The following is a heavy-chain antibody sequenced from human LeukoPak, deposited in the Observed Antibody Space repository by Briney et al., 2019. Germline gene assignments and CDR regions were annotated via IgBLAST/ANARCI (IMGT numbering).Heavy chain of an antibody. CDR1: GGSISSCY. D-gene: IGHD3-10*01. CDR2: IYTSGST. Sequence: PSETLSLTCTVSGGSISSCYWSWIRQPAGKGLEWIGRIYTSGSTNYNPSLKSRVTMSVDTSKNQFSLKLSSVTAADTAVYYCARVGGSGSYYNVADYYGMDVWGQGTTVTVSS. J-gene: IGHJ6*02. V-gene: IGHV4-4*07. CDR3: ARVGGSGSYYNVADYYGMDV.